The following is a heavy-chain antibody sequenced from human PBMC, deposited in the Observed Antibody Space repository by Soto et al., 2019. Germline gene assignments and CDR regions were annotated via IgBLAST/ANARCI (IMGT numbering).Heavy chain of an antibody. CDR1: GGSFSGYY. CDR2: INHSGST. D-gene: IGHD3-10*01. Sequence: SETLSLTCAVYGGSFSGYYWSWIRQPPGKGLEWIGEINHSGSTNYNPSLKSRVTISVDTSKNQFSLKLSSVTAADTAVYYCARDPRADYYGSGINWFDPWGQGTLVTVSS. J-gene: IGHJ5*02. CDR3: ARDPRADYYGSGINWFDP. V-gene: IGHV4-34*01.